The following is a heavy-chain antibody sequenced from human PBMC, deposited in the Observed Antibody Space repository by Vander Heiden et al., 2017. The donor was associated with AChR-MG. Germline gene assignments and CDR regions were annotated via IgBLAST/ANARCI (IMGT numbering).Heavy chain of an antibody. Sequence: QVQLVQSGAEAKKPGASVTVSCKASGYSFTNYYLHWVRPPPGQGSGWMGIINHTGGSTNYPQKFQGRVTMTRDTSTSTVYMELSSLRSEDTAVYYCARDRVTVTTGTDAFDIWGQGTMVTVSS. CDR2: INHTGGST. CDR1: GYSFTNYY. J-gene: IGHJ3*02. V-gene: IGHV1-46*01. CDR3: ARDRVTVTTGTDAFDI. D-gene: IGHD4-17*01.